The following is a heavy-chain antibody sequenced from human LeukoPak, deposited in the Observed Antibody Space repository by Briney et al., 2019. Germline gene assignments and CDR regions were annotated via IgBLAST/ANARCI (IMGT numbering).Heavy chain of an antibody. CDR1: GGTFSSYA. CDR2: IIPIFGTA. V-gene: IGHV1-69*13. D-gene: IGHD3-10*01. CDR3: AIAMVRGVISHY. J-gene: IGHJ4*02. Sequence: SVKVSCKASGGTFSSYAISWVRQAPGQGLEWMGGIIPIFGTANYAQKFQGRVTITADESTSTAYMELSSLRFEDTAVYYCAIAMVRGVISHYWGQGTLVTVSS.